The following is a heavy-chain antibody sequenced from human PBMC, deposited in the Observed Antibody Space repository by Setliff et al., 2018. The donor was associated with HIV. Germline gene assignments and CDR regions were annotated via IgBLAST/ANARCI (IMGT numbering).Heavy chain of an antibody. CDR2: MDYSGST. Sequence: PSETLSLTCTVSGGSISRSNYYWGWIRQPPGKGLEWIGSMDYSGSTYYNPSLKSRVTISADTSKNQFSLKLSSVTAADTAVYYCARKPGIVVAGPLDYWGQGTLVTVSS. CDR3: ARKPGIVVAGPLDY. J-gene: IGHJ4*02. CDR1: GGSISRSNYY. V-gene: IGHV4-39*01. D-gene: IGHD6-19*01.